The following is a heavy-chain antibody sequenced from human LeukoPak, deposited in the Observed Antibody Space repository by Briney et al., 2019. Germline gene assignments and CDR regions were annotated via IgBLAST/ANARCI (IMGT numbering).Heavy chain of an antibody. CDR1: GFTFSSYG. CDR3: AKGYIVRTIGDMDV. D-gene: IGHD5-12*01. V-gene: IGHV3-33*06. J-gene: IGHJ6*02. CDR2: IWYDGSNK. Sequence: GGSLRLSCAASGFTFSSYGMHWVRQAPGKGLEWVADIWYDGSNKYYADSVKGRFTISRDNSKNTLYLQMNSLRAEDTAVYYCAKGYIVRTIGDMDVWGQGTTVTVPS.